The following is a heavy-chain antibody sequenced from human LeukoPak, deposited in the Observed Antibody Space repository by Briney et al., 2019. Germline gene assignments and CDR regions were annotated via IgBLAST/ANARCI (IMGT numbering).Heavy chain of an antibody. CDR1: GFTFSGYE. CDR3: TRDSPGWFAY. D-gene: IGHD3-10*01. CDR2: ISNSGSAI. Sequence: GGSLRLSCAASGFTFSGYEMNWVRQAPGKGLEWVSYISNSGSAIYYADSVKGRFAISRDNAKSSLYPQMNSLRAEDTAVYYCTRDSPGWFAYWGQGTLVTVSS. V-gene: IGHV3-48*03. J-gene: IGHJ4*02.